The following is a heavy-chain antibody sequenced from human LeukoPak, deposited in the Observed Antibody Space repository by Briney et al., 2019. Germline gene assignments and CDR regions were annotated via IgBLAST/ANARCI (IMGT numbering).Heavy chain of an antibody. CDR3: ATDRGTY. V-gene: IGHV3-7*01. Sequence: GGSLRLSCAASGFTFSSYGMHWVRQAPGKGLEWVALIKQHGSEIYYADSVKGRFTISRDDAASSLYLQMHSLRAEDTAVYYCATDRGTYWGQGTLVTVSS. D-gene: IGHD3-10*01. CDR2: IKQHGSEI. CDR1: GFTFSSYG. J-gene: IGHJ4*02.